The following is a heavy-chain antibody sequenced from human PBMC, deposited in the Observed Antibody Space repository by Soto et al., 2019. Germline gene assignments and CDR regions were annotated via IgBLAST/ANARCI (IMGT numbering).Heavy chain of an antibody. CDR2: IITMLTVT. J-gene: IGHJ3*01. V-gene: IGHV1-69*02. D-gene: IGHD2-2*01. CDR1: GGTFSTYT. Sequence: QVHLEQSGAEVKKPGSSVKVSCKAAGGTFSTYTLIWVRQAPGQGLEWMGRIITMLTVTNSAQKFQGRVTLTADKSTSTVCMELTSLTSDDTAVYYCSIGSWSAETFDVWGQGTMVTVSS. CDR3: SIGSWSAETFDV.